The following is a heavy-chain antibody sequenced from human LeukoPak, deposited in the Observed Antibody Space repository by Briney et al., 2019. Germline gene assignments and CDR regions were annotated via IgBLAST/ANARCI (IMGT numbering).Heavy chain of an antibody. V-gene: IGHV3-30*02. J-gene: IGHJ4*02. CDR1: GFTFRSYG. CDR3: AKDRGAVAGSFDY. CDR2: IGYDGSNK. D-gene: IGHD6-19*01. Sequence: GGSLRLSCAASGFTFRSYGMNGVGKAQGKGLEGVEFIGYDGSNKYYADSVKGRFTISRDNSKNTLYLQMNSLRAEDTAVYYCAKDRGAVAGSFDYWGQGTLVTVSS.